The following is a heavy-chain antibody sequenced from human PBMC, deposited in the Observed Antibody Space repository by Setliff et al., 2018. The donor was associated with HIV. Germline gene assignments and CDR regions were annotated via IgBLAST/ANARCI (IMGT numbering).Heavy chain of an antibody. D-gene: IGHD2-2*03. V-gene: IGHV3-23*01. J-gene: IGHJ4*02. Sequence: GGSLRLSCAASGFTFSSYAMAWVRQAPGKGLEWVSAISGSGGSTYYADSVKGRFTISRDNSKNTVYLQMYSLRAEDTALYYCATDRVGYCSSISCPGGFDYWGQGTLVTVSS. CDR2: ISGSGGST. CDR3: ATDRVGYCSSISCPGGFDY. CDR1: GFTFSSYA.